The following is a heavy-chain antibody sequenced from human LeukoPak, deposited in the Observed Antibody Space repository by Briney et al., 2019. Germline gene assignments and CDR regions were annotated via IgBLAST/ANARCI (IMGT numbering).Heavy chain of an antibody. CDR1: GGSISSYY. CDR3: ARSLYYYGSDSFDI. J-gene: IGHJ3*02. CDR2: IYYSGST. D-gene: IGHD3-10*01. V-gene: IGHV4-59*01. Sequence: SETLSLTCTVSGGSISSYYWSWIRQPPGKGLEWIGYIYYSGSTNYNPSLKSRVTISVDTSKYQFSLKLSSVTAADTAVYYCARSLYYYGSDSFDIWGQGTMVTVSS.